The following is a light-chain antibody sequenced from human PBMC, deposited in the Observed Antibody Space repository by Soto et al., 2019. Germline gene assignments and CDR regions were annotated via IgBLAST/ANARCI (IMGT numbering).Light chain of an antibody. CDR1: QSVSSSY. CDR3: QQYGTSPRS. V-gene: IGKV3-20*01. Sequence: ETVLTQSPGTLSLSPGERATLSCRASQSVSSSYLAWYQQKPGQAPRLLIYGASSRATGIPDRFSGSGSGIDFTLTISRLEPEDFAVYYCQQYGTSPRSFGPGTKVDIK. CDR2: GAS. J-gene: IGKJ3*01.